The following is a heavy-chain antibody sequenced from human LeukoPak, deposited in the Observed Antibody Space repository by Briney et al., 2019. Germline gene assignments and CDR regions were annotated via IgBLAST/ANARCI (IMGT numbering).Heavy chain of an antibody. CDR3: ASFGISWRPSY. CDR1: GFSFSSHW. V-gene: IGHV3-74*01. D-gene: IGHD2-21*01. CDR2: ICDDGSYT. J-gene: IGHJ4*02. Sequence: GGSLRLSCAASGFSFSSHWVHWVRQAPGKGLVWVSRICDDGSYTRNVDSVKGRFTISRDNVNNMLYLHMNSLRAEDTAVYYLASFGISWRPSYWGQGTLVTVSS.